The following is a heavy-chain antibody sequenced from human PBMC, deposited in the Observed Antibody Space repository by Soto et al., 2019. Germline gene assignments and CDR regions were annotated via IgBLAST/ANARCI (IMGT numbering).Heavy chain of an antibody. D-gene: IGHD6-19*01. CDR2: LNPNSGDT. Sequence: QVQLVQSGAEVKKPGASVKVSCKASGYTFSSYDINWVRQATGQGLEWMGWLNPNSGDTGYAQKXXXXXXLTRNTSINTAYIELXSLTSDDTAVYXXATSGGGWYLYWGQGTLVTVSS. CDR1: GYTFSSYD. V-gene: IGHV1-8*01. J-gene: IGHJ4*02. CDR3: ATSGGGWYLY.